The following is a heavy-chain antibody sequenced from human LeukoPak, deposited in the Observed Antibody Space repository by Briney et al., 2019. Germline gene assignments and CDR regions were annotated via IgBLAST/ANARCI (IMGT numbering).Heavy chain of an antibody. V-gene: IGHV3-74*01. CDR1: GFTFSSHW. Sequence: GGSLRLSCAASGFTFSSHWMHWVRQTLGKGLVWVSRINTEGSGTAYADSVKGRFAISRDNAKNTLYLQMNSLRAEDTAVYYCARGRYYGMDVWGQGTTVTVSS. CDR2: INTEGSGT. J-gene: IGHJ6*02. CDR3: ARGRYYGMDV.